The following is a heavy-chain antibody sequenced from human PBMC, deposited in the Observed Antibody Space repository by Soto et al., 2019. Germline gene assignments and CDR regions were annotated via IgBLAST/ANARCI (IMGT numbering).Heavy chain of an antibody. D-gene: IGHD6-25*01. CDR1: GFSFNTYA. CDR2: ISSSSRI. CDR3: ASDPGIAAAGMDY. J-gene: IGHJ4*02. V-gene: IGHV3-48*04. Sequence: EVQLVESGGGLIQPGGSLRLSCVASGFSFNTYAMNWVRQAPGKGLEWISYISSSSRIYYADSVKGRFTLSRDNAKNSLYLQMNSLRAEDTAVYYCASDPGIAAAGMDYWGQGTLVTVSS.